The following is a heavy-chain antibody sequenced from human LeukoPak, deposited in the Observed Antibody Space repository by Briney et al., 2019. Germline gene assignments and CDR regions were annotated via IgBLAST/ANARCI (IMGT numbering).Heavy chain of an antibody. J-gene: IGHJ4*02. CDR1: GYSISSGYY. CDR2: IYHSGKS. D-gene: IGHD3-10*01. Sequence: SETLSLTCTVSGYSISSGYYWDWIRQPPGKGLEWIASIYHSGKSYYNPSLESRVTISVDTSKNQISLKLRSVTAADTAVYYCARDAPISDSGNYYKSLGYWGQGTLVTVSS. CDR3: ARDAPISDSGNYYKSLGY. V-gene: IGHV4-38-2*02.